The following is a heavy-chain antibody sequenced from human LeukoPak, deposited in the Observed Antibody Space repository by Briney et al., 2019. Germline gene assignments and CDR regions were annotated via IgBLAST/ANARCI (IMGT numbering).Heavy chain of an antibody. CDR3: ARDLGTARPFDY. CDR2: ISYDGSNK. V-gene: IGHV3-30-3*01. J-gene: IGHJ4*02. Sequence: PGGSLRLSCAASGFTFSSYAMHWVRQAPGKGLEWVAVISYDGSNKYYADSVKGRFTISRDNSKNTLYLQMNSLRAEDTAVYYCARDLGTARPFDYWGQGTLVTVSS. D-gene: IGHD6-6*01. CDR1: GFTFSSYA.